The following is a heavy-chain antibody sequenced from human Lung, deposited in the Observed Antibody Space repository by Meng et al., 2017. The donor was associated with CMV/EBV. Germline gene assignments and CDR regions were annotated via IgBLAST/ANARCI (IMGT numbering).Heavy chain of an antibody. CDR2: INEAGSVK. D-gene: IGHD7-27*01. CDR1: GFTFTNYW. J-gene: IGHJ4*02. Sequence: ESXKISWAASGFTFTNYWMTWVRQAPGKGLEWVGNINEAGSVKHYVDSVKGRFTMSRDNAKNSVYLQMNGLRADDTAVYFCAREYWGPDYWGQGTLVTVSS. V-gene: IGHV3-7*01. CDR3: AREYWGPDY.